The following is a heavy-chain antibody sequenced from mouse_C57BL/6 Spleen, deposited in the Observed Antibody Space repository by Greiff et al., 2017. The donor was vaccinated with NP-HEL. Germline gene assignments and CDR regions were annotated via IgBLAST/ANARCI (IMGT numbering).Heavy chain of an antibody. V-gene: IGHV1-82*01. CDR3: AREHGSSYDPYCAMDY. Sequence: QVQLQQSGPELVKPGASVKISCKASGYAFSSSWMNWVKQRPGKGLEWIGRIYPGDGDTNYNGKFKGKATLTADKSSSTAYMQLSSLTSEDSAVYFCAREHGSSYDPYCAMDYWGQGTSVTVSS. CDR2: IYPGDGDT. D-gene: IGHD1-1*01. J-gene: IGHJ4*01. CDR1: GYAFSSSW.